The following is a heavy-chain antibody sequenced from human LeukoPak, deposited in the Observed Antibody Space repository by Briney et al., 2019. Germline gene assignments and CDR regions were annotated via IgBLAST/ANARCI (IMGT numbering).Heavy chain of an antibody. Sequence: GGSLRLSCAASGFTFSSYVMHWVRQAPGKGLEWVALMTYDGSRITYADSVKGRFTISRDNFRNTLHLEMSSLRTDDTAVYYCARDGVVGSRYNHYYHMDVWGRGSTVTVSS. CDR1: GFTFSSYV. D-gene: IGHD2-21*01. V-gene: IGHV3-30*04. CDR3: ARDGVVGSRYNHYYHMDV. J-gene: IGHJ6*03. CDR2: MTYDGSRI.